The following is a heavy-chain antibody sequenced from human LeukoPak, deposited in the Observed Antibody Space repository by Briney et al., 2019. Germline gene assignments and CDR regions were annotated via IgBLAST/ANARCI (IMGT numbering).Heavy chain of an antibody. D-gene: IGHD3-10*01. V-gene: IGHV4-39*01. CDR1: GGSIISSTYY. Sequence: SETLSLTCTVSGGSIISSTYYWGWIRQPPGKGLEWIGTIYYSGSTYYNPSLKSRVTISVDTSKNQFSLKLSSVTAADTAVYYCARLIRDLASQSYLDYWGQGTLATVSS. J-gene: IGHJ4*02. CDR3: ARLIRDLASQSYLDY. CDR2: IYYSGST.